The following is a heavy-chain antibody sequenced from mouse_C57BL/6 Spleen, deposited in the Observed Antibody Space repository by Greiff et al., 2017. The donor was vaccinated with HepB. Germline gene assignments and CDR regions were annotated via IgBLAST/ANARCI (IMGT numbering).Heavy chain of an antibody. J-gene: IGHJ1*03. V-gene: IGHV1-50*01. D-gene: IGHD1-1*01. CDR3: ARSDEFITKYFDV. CDR2: IDPSDSYT. Sequence: ESGAELVKPGASVKLSCKASGYTFTSYWMQWVKQRPGQGLEWIGEIDPSDSYTNYNQKFKGKATLTVDTSSSTAYMQLSSLTSEDSAVYYCARSDEFITKYFDVWGTGTTVTVSS. CDR1: GYTFTSYW.